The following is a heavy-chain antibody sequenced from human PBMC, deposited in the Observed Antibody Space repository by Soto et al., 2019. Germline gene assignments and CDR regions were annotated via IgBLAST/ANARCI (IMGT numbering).Heavy chain of an antibody. CDR2: ISYDGSNK. D-gene: IGHD6-6*01. Sequence: QVQLVESGGGVVQPGRSLRLSCAASGFTFSSYAMHWVRQAPGKGLEWVAVISYDGSNKYYADSVKGRFTISRDNSKNTLYLQMNSLRAEDTAVYYCAREWSSSSPLYYYYYGIDVWGQGTTVTVSS. CDR1: GFTFSSYA. V-gene: IGHV3-30-3*01. J-gene: IGHJ6*02. CDR3: AREWSSSSPLYYYYYGIDV.